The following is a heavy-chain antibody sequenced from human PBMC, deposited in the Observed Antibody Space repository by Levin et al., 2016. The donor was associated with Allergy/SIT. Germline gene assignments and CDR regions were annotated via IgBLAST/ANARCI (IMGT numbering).Heavy chain of an antibody. D-gene: IGHD6-19*01. CDR1: GFTFNTYA. J-gene: IGHJ4*02. CDR2: ISKSGDNQ. Sequence: GESLKISCAASGFTFNTYAMHWVRQAPGKGLEWVSVISKSGDNQYYADSVKGRITISRDNSKKMLYLQMNSLRDDDTAVYYCARSSGDVPGHFDQWGQGALVTVSS. CDR3: ARSSGDVPGHFDQ. V-gene: IGHV3-30-3*01.